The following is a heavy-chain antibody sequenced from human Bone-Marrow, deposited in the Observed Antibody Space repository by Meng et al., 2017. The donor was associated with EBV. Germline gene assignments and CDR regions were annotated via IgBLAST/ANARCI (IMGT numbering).Heavy chain of an antibody. CDR1: GCSISTGYYY. V-gene: IGHV4-30-4*01. CDR2: MYYNGIT. Sequence: VPRQESGPGLVKPSQTLSLTCAVSGCSISTGYYYWTWIRQPPGKGLEWIGYMYYNGITYYNPSLKSRVTISGDSSKNQFSLKLTSVTAADTAVYFCARGSSFCSGGSCFENWGQGTLVTVSS. CDR3: ARGSSFCSGGSCFEN. J-gene: IGHJ4*02. D-gene: IGHD2-15*01.